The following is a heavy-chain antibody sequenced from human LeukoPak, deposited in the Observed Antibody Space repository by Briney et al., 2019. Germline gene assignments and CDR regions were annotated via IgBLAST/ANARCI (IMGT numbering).Heavy chain of an antibody. CDR1: GYTFTSYD. Sequence: ASVKVSCKASGYTFTSYDINWVRQATGQGLEWMGWMNPNSGNTGYAQKFQGRVTITRNTSISTAYMELSSLGSEDTAMYYCARKNYCSGGSCYSRGWFDPWGQGTLVTVSS. CDR3: ARKNYCSGGSCYSRGWFDP. J-gene: IGHJ5*02. CDR2: MNPNSGNT. V-gene: IGHV1-8*03. D-gene: IGHD2-15*01.